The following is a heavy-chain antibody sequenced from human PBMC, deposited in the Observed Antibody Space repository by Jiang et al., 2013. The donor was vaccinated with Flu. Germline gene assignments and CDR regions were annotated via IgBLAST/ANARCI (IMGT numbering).Heavy chain of an antibody. Sequence: SGAEVKKPGASVKVSCKASGYTFTGYYMHWVRQAPGQGLEWMGWINPNSGGTNYAQKFQGWVTMTRDTSISTAYMELGRLRSDDTAVYYCARAPVGDYDFWSGYFDYYYGMDVWGQGTTVTVSS. CDR3: ARAPVGDYDFWSGYFDYYYGMDV. CDR1: GYTFTGYY. V-gene: IGHV1-2*04. D-gene: IGHD3-3*01. CDR2: INPNSGGT. J-gene: IGHJ6*02.